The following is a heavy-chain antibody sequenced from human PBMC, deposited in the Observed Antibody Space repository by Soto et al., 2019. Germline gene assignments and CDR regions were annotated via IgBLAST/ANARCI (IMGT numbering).Heavy chain of an antibody. J-gene: IGHJ4*02. V-gene: IGHV3-23*01. CDR1: GFTFSAYA. Sequence: PGGSVRLSCAASGFTFSAYAMCWVRQPPGKGLEWVSSIGVSDGSTYYADSVKGRFTISRDNSENTVYLQMNGLRAEDTAVYYCVQDTPAWRQVWGYDYQGQIALGTVST. CDR2: IGVSDGST. CDR3: VQDTPAWRQVWGYDY. D-gene: IGHD5-18*01.